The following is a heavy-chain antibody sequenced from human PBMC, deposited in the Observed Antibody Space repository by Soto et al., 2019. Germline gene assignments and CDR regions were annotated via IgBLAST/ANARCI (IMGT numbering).Heavy chain of an antibody. Sequence: SETLRLTCTVSGGSISSCTYHWGWNRQHPGKGLEWIRNIYYSGSSYYNPSIKSRATISIDTSKDQFSLRLGSVTAADTAVYYFARVESSSYYFRYDCWGRGTLVTVSS. J-gene: IGHJ4*02. D-gene: IGHD6-13*01. CDR2: IYYSGSS. CDR3: ARVESSSYYFRYDC. V-gene: IGHV4-31*03. CDR1: GGSISSCTYH.